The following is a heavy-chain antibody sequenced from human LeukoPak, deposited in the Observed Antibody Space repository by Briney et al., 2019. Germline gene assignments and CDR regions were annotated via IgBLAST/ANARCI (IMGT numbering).Heavy chain of an antibody. D-gene: IGHD5-12*01. J-gene: IGHJ5*02. V-gene: IGHV4-39*01. CDR2: IYYSGSS. CDR1: SGSINNTSHY. Sequence: SETLSLTCTVSSGSINNTSHYWGWIRQPPGRGLEWIGSIYYSGSSYYNPSLKSRVTISVDTSKSQFSLELSSVTAADTAVYYCARHQSGYNWFDPWDQGTLVTVSS. CDR3: ARHQSGYNWFDP.